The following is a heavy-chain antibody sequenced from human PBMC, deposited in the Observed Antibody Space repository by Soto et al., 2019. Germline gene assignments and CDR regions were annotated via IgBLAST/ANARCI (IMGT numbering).Heavy chain of an antibody. V-gene: IGHV1-18*01. CDR2: ISAYSGNT. Sequence: ASVKVSCKASGYTFTSYGISWVRQAPGQGLEWMGWISAYSGNTNYAQKLQGRVTMTTDTSTSTAYMELRSLRSDDTAVYYCARDSEDSSSWSTPFDYWGQRTLVTVSS. CDR1: GYTFTSYG. J-gene: IGHJ4*02. CDR3: ARDSEDSSSWSTPFDY. D-gene: IGHD6-13*01.